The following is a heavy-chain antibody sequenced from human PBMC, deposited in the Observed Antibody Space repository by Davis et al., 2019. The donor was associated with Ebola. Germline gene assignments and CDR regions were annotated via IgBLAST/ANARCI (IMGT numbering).Heavy chain of an antibody. D-gene: IGHD6-13*01. CDR1: GGTFSSYA. CDR2: IIPIFGTA. J-gene: IGHJ4*02. CDR3: ARERIAAAGAVNDY. V-gene: IGHV1-69*13. Sequence: AASVKVSCKASGGTFSSYAISWVRQAPGQGLEWMGGIIPIFGTANYAQKFQGRVTITADESTSTAYMELSSLRSEDTAVYYCARERIAAAGAVNDYWGQGTLVTVSS.